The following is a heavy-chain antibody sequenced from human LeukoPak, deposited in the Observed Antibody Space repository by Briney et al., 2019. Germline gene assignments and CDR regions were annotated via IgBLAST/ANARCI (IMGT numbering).Heavy chain of an antibody. Sequence: GGSLRLSCAASGFTFSDYYMSWIRQAPGKGLECVSYISSSGNTTYHADSVKGRFTISRGNAKNSLHLQMSSLRAEDTAVYYCARGTEVVIAPFDYWGQGTLVTVSS. CDR2: ISSSGNTT. J-gene: IGHJ4*02. V-gene: IGHV3-11*04. CDR1: GFTFSDYY. CDR3: ARGTEVVIAPFDY. D-gene: IGHD3-22*01.